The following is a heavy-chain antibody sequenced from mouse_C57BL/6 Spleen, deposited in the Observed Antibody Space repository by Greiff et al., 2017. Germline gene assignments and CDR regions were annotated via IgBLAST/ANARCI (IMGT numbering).Heavy chain of an antibody. V-gene: IGHV5-4*01. J-gene: IGHJ3*01. CDR1: GFTFSSYA. CDR3: AREKGAVFAY. CDR2: ISDGGSYT. Sequence: DVHLVESGGGLVKPGGSLKLSCAASGFTFSSYAMSWVRQTPEKRLEWVATISDGGSYTYYPDNVKGRFTISRDNAKNNLYLQMSHLKSEDTAMYYCAREKGAVFAYWGKGTLVTVSA. D-gene: IGHD3-3*01.